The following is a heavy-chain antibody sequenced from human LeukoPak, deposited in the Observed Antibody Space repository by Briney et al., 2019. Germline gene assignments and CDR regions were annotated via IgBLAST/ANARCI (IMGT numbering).Heavy chain of an antibody. Sequence: PGRSLRLSCAASGFTFSSYGMHWVRQAPGKGLEWVAVISYDGSNKYYADSVKGRFTISRDNSKNTLYLQMNSLRAEDTAVYYCAKASGSSYRDYYYYMDVWGKGTTVTVSS. CDR3: AKASGSSYRDYYYYMDV. CDR2: ISYDGSNK. V-gene: IGHV3-30*18. J-gene: IGHJ6*03. CDR1: GFTFSSYG. D-gene: IGHD1-26*01.